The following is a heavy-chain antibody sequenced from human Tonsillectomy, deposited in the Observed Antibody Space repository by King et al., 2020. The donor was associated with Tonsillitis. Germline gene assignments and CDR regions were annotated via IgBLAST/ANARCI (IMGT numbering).Heavy chain of an antibody. CDR3: AKDDFPLDYYYAMDV. CDR1: GFTFSSYG. V-gene: IGHV3-30*18. J-gene: IGHJ6*02. Sequence: VQLVEFGGGVVQPGRSLRLACAASGFTFSSYGMHWVRQAPGKWLEWVAVISYDGNNKHCAESVKGRFTISRDNSKNTLYLQMNSLTAEDTAVYYCAKDDFPLDYYYAMDVWGQGTPVTVSS. CDR2: ISYDGNNK. D-gene: IGHD2/OR15-2a*01.